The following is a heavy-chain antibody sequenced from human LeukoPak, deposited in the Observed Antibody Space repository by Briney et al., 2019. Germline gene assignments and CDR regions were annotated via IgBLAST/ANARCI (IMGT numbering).Heavy chain of an antibody. V-gene: IGHV3-66*01. Sequence: GGSLRLSCAASGFTFSSYAMSWVRQAPGKGLEWVSVIYSGGSTYYADSVKGRFTISRDNSKNTLYLQMNSLRAEDTAVYYCARDFSGYFYWGQGTLVTVSS. D-gene: IGHD3-22*01. CDR2: IYSGGST. CDR1: GFTFSSYA. CDR3: ARDFSGYFY. J-gene: IGHJ4*02.